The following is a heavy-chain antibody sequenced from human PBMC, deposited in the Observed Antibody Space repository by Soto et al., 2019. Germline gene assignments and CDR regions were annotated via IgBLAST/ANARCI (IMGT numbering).Heavy chain of an antibody. V-gene: IGHV4-31*03. Sequence: QVQLQESGPGLVKPSQTLSLTCTVSGGSISSGGYYWSWIRQHPGKGLEWIGYIYYSGSTYYNPSLKSRVTISVDMSKNQSSLKLSSVTAADTAVYYCAREGGIVGATAADYWGQGTLVTVSS. D-gene: IGHD1-26*01. CDR3: AREGGIVGATAADY. CDR1: GGSISSGGYY. CDR2: IYYSGST. J-gene: IGHJ4*02.